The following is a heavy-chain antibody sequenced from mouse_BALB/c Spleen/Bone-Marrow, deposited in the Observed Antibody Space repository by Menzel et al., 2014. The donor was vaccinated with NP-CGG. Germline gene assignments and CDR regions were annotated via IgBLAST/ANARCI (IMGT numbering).Heavy chain of an antibody. CDR3: ARFGYDYALDY. J-gene: IGHJ4*01. CDR2: ISYSGST. V-gene: IGHV3-8*02. D-gene: IGHD2-2*01. CDR1: GDSITSGY. Sequence: EVKLVESGPSLVKPSQTLSLTCPVTGDSITSGYWNWIRKFPGNKLEYMGYISYSGSTYYNPSLESRISITRDTSKNQYYLQLKSVTTEDTATYYCARFGYDYALDYWGQGTSVTVSS.